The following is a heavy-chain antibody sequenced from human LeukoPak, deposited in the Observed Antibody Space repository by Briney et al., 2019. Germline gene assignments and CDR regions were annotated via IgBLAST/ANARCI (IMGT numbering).Heavy chain of an antibody. Sequence: GGSLSLSCAASAFTFISYAMSWVRQAPGKGLEWVSAISAGADSTYYADSVQGRFTISRDNSKNTLYLQMSGLRAEDTAVYFCARGAYGDYDPWGQGTLVTVSS. J-gene: IGHJ5*02. CDR1: AFTFISYA. CDR2: ISAGADST. V-gene: IGHV3-23*01. D-gene: IGHD4-17*01. CDR3: ARGAYGDYDP.